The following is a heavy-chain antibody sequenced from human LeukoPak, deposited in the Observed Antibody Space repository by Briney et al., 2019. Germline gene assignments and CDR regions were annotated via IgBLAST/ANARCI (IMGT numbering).Heavy chain of an antibody. CDR1: GGTFSSYA. Sequence: GASVKVSCKASGGTFSSYAISWVRQAPGQGLEWMGGIIPIFGTANYAQKFQGRVTITTDESTSTAYMELSGLRSEDTAVYYCARGVRGGAFDYWGQGTLVTVSS. CDR3: ARGVRGGAFDY. J-gene: IGHJ4*02. CDR2: IIPIFGTA. D-gene: IGHD3-16*01. V-gene: IGHV1-69*05.